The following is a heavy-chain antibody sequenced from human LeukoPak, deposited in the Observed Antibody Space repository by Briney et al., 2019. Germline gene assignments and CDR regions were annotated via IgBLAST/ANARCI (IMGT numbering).Heavy chain of an antibody. D-gene: IGHD6-19*01. CDR1: GFPFIEYS. CDR3: AKGVSGGWVFDC. V-gene: IGHV3-48*01. J-gene: IGHJ4*02. CDR2: IGIDSGNT. Sequence: GGSLRLSCTASGFPFIEYSMNWVRQAPGKGLEWISYIGIDSGNTKYADSVRGRFTISADKAKNSLYLQMNSLRADDTALYYCAKGVSGGWVFDCWGQGTLVTVSS.